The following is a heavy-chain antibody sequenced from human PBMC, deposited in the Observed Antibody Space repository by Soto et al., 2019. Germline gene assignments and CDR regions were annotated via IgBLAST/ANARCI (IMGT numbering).Heavy chain of an antibody. CDR1: GGSISSSSYF. D-gene: IGHD4-17*01. Sequence: SETLSLTCTVSGGSISSSSYFWGWIRQPPGKGLEWIGSMYYSGTTYYNPSLKSRVTISVDTSKNQFSLKLSSVTAADTAVYYCASESYGGEFDYWGQGTLVTVSS. CDR2: MYYSGTT. CDR3: ASESYGGEFDY. J-gene: IGHJ4*02. V-gene: IGHV4-39*02.